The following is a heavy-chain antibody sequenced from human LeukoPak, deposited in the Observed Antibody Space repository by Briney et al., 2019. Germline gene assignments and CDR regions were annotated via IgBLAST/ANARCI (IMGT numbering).Heavy chain of an antibody. J-gene: IGHJ5*02. CDR1: GGSIRSSYYY. D-gene: IGHD3-22*01. CDR2: IYDSGST. Sequence: PSETLSLTCTVSGGSIRSSYYYWGWIRQPPGKGLEWIGSIYDSGSTYYNPSLKSRVTISVDTSKNQFSLKLNSVTAADTAVYYCARDSMIAPVDPWGQGTLVTVSS. CDR3: ARDSMIAPVDP. V-gene: IGHV4-39*02.